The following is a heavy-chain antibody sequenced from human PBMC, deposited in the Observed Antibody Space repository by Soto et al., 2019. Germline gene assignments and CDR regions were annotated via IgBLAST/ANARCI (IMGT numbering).Heavy chain of an antibody. D-gene: IGHD3-10*01. CDR2: IYHSGST. Sequence: SETLSLTCAVSGGSISSGGYSWNWIRQPPGKGLEWIGYIYHSGSTYYNPSLKSRVTISVDRSKNQFSLKLSSVTAADTAVYYCASKFYGSGSYQVGYYGMDVWGQGTTVTVSS. V-gene: IGHV4-30-2*01. CDR3: ASKFYGSGSYQVGYYGMDV. J-gene: IGHJ6*02. CDR1: GGSISSGGYS.